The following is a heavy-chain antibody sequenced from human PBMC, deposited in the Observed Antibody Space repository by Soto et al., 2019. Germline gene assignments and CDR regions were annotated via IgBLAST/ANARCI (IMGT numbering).Heavy chain of an antibody. V-gene: IGHV3-21*04. Sequence: SLRLSCAVSGFPLEKYGMNWVRQAPGKGLEWVSSISFSGGYIYYADSVKGRFTISRDNAENSLYLQMNSLRAEDTAVYYCARGERDYSSSWHQWGQGTLVTV. J-gene: IGHJ4*02. CDR1: GFPLEKYG. CDR3: ARGERDYSSSWHQ. D-gene: IGHD6-13*01. CDR2: ISFSGGYI.